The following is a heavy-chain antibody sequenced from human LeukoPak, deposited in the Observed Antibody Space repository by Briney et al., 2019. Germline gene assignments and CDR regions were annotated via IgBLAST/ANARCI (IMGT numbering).Heavy chain of an antibody. Sequence: SETLSLTCTVSGYFISSGYYWGRIRQPPGKGLEWIGSIYHSGTTYYNPSLRSRVTISVDTSKNQFSLKLSSVTAADTAVYYCARDQPYTDVWGKGTTVTVSS. V-gene: IGHV4-38-2*02. CDR1: GYFISSGYY. CDR3: ARDQPYTDV. CDR2: IYHSGTT. J-gene: IGHJ6*03.